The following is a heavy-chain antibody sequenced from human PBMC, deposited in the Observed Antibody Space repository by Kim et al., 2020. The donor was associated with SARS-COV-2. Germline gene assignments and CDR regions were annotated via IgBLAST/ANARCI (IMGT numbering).Heavy chain of an antibody. Sequence: ASVKVSCKASGYTFTSYGISWVRQAPGQGLEWMGWISAYNGNTNYTQKLQGRVTMTTDTSTSTAYMELRSLRSDDTAGYFCASFRSGYDPYYYYGMDVWGQGTTVTVSS. D-gene: IGHD5-12*01. CDR2: ISAYNGNT. V-gene: IGHV1-18*04. CDR3: ASFRSGYDPYYYYGMDV. CDR1: GYTFTSYG. J-gene: IGHJ6*02.